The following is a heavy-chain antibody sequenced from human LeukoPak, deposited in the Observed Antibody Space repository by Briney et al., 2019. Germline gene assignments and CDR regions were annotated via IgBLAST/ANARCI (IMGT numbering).Heavy chain of an antibody. J-gene: IGHJ4*02. CDR1: GFTFSIYG. CDR2: VRYDGSSE. Sequence: LGGSLRLSCAASGFTFSIYGLHWVRQAPGKGLEWVAFVRYDGSSEYYADSVKGRFTISRDSSKNTLYLEMNSLRAEDTAVYYCAKESQLSYSGTFYIDYWGQGTLVTVSS. V-gene: IGHV3-30*02. CDR3: AKESQLSYSGTFYIDY. D-gene: IGHD1-26*01.